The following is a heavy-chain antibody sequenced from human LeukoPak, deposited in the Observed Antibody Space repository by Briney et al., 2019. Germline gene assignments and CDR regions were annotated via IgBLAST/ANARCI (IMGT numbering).Heavy chain of an antibody. J-gene: IGHJ5*02. CDR1: GSTFANYW. D-gene: IGHD1-26*01. CDR3: ARMGGSGATSGVHWFDP. Sequence: GESLKISCKGSGSTFANYWIGWVRQLPGKGLEWMGIIYPGDSDTKYSPSFQGQVTISADKSISTAYLQWSSLKASDTAMYYCARMGGSGATSGVHWFDPWGQGTLVTVSS. V-gene: IGHV5-51*01. CDR2: IYPGDSDT.